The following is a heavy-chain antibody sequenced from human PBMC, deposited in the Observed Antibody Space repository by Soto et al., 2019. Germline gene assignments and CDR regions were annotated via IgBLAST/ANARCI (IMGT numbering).Heavy chain of an antibody. Sequence: QVQLVQSGPEVKKPGASVKVSCKASGYTFTNYGISWVRQAPGQGLEWMGWISAYNGNTNYVQKLQGKVNMTTDKSANTAYMELRSLRSDDTAVYYCARAHDYGDCWGQGNLDTVSS. V-gene: IGHV1-18*01. J-gene: IGHJ4*02. CDR1: GYTFTNYG. CDR3: ARAHDYGDC. CDR2: ISAYNGNT.